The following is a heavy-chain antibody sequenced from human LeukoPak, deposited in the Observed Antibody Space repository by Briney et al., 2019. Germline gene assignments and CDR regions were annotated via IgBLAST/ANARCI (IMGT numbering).Heavy chain of an antibody. Sequence: SETLSLTCTVSGGSISSGSYYWSWIRQPAGKGLEWIGRIYTSGSTNYNPSLKSRVTISVDTSKNQFSLKLSSVTAADTAVYYCARDIPITFGGVIVNRSAFDIWGQGTMVTVSS. CDR2: IYTSGST. J-gene: IGHJ3*02. D-gene: IGHD3-16*02. V-gene: IGHV4-61*02. CDR1: GGSISSGSYY. CDR3: ARDIPITFGGVIVNRSAFDI.